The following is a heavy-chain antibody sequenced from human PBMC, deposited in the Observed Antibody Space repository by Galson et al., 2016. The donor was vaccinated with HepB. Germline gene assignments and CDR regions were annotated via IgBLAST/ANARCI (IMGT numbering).Heavy chain of an antibody. J-gene: IGHJ4*02. CDR3: AGHAPIAVAGNVDY. V-gene: IGHV5-51*01. CDR1: GYSFSSYW. Sequence: QSGAEVKKPGESLKISCKGSGYSFSSYWIGWVRQMPGKGLEWMGIIYPGDSDTTYSPSFQGQVTIAADKSLSTAYLQWSSLKASDTARYYCAGHAPIAVAGNVDYWGKGTLVTVSS. D-gene: IGHD6-19*01. CDR2: IYPGDSDT.